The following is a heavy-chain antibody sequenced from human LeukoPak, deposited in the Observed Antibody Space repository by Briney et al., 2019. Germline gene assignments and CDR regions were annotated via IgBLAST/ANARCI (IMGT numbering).Heavy chain of an antibody. CDR2: IYHSGSI. J-gene: IGHJ4*02. V-gene: IGHV4-4*02. D-gene: IGHD3-22*01. CDR1: GGSISSSNW. CDR3: TRGPGVRFTKMLVTQHFDY. Sequence: SGTLSLTCAVSGGSISSSNWWSWVRQPPGRGLEWIGEIYHSGSINYNPSLKSRVTISVDKSKNQFSLKLSSVTAADTAVYYSTRGPGVRFTKMLVTQHFDYWGQGALITVSS.